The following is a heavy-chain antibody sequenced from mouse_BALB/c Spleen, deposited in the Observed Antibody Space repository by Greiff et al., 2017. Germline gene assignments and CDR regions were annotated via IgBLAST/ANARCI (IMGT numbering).Heavy chain of an antibody. V-gene: IGHV1S81*02. CDR1: GYTFTSYW. CDR2: INPSNGRT. J-gene: IGHJ2*01. CDR3: AGWSYGSSYDY. Sequence: QVQLQQPGADLVKPGASVKLSCKASGYTFTSYWMHWVKQRPGQGLEWIGEINPSNGRTNYNEKFKSKATLTVDKSSSKAYRQLSSLTSEDSAVDYCAGWSYGSSYDYWGQGTTLTVSA. D-gene: IGHD1-1*01.